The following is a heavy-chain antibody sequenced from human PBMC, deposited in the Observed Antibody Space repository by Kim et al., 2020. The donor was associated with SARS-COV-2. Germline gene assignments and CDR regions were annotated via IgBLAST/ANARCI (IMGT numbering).Heavy chain of an antibody. V-gene: IGHV4-39*01. CDR3: ARRKDVVGARGVWDY. Sequence: PSLKSRVTISVDKSKNQFSLKLSSVTAADTAVYYCARRKDVVGARGVWDYWGQGTLVTVSS. D-gene: IGHD1-26*01. J-gene: IGHJ4*02.